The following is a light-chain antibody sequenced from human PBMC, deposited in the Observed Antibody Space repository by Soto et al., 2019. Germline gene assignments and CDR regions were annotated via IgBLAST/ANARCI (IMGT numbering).Light chain of an antibody. CDR2: EVS. V-gene: IGLV2-8*01. CDR1: SSDVGGYNY. Sequence: QSALTQPPSASGSPGQSVTISCTGTSSDVGGYNYVSWYQRHPGKAPKVMIYEVSKRPSGVPDRFSGSKSGNTASLTVSGLQAEDEADYYCSSYGGRNNLLFGGGTKLTVL. J-gene: IGLJ2*01. CDR3: SSYGGRNNLL.